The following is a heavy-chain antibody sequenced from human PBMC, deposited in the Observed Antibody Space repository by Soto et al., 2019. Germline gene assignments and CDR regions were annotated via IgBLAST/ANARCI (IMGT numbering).Heavy chain of an antibody. V-gene: IGHV1-3*01. Sequence: QVQLVQSGAEVKKPGASVRVSCKASGYTITCCAMHWVRQAPGQRPEWMGWINAGDGDTKYSQNFQGRLTIIRDTPXSTAYMELSSLRSEDTAVYYCARDGEGKAAAGMVYWGQGTLVTVSS. D-gene: IGHD6-13*01. J-gene: IGHJ4*02. CDR3: ARDGEGKAAAGMVY. CDR2: INAGDGDT. CDR1: GYTITCCA.